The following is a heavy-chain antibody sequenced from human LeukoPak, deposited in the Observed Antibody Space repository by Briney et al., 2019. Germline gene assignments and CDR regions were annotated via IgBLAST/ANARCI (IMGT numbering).Heavy chain of an antibody. V-gene: IGHV3-23*01. Sequence: GGSLRLSCAASGFTFSSYAMSWVRQAPGKGLEWVSAISGSGGSTYHADSVKGRFTISRDNSKNTPYLQMNSLRAEDTAVYYCAKRPDDAFDIWGQGTMVTVSS. CDR1: GFTFSSYA. J-gene: IGHJ3*02. CDR3: AKRPDDAFDI. CDR2: ISGSGGST.